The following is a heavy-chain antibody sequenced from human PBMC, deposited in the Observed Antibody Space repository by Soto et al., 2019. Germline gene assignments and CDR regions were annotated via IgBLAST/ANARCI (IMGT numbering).Heavy chain of an antibody. Sequence: GGSLRLSCAASGFTFSNYGMHWVRQAPGKGLEWVAVISDDGRNKYYVDSVKGRFTISRDNSKNTLYLQMNSLRGDDTAVFYCAKDLNAFWSGLDYWGQGTLVTVSS. CDR2: ISDDGRNK. CDR1: GFTFSNYG. V-gene: IGHV3-30*18. J-gene: IGHJ4*02. D-gene: IGHD3-3*01. CDR3: AKDLNAFWSGLDY.